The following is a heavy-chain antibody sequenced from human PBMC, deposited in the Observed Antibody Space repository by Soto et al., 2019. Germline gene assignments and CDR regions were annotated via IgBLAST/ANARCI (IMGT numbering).Heavy chain of an antibody. V-gene: IGHV3-23*01. CDR3: AKDAVYKDGLWLMDQ. D-gene: IGHD2-21*01. CDR1: GFTLSTFA. J-gene: IGHJ4*02. CDR2: ITGSGSQI. Sequence: SLRLSCAVSGFTLSTFAMTWVRQAPGKGLECVSGITGSGSQIHYADSVKGRFTISKDNSKNTLYLQMDSLRADDTAVYFCAKDAVYKDGLWLMDQWGQGTQVTVSS.